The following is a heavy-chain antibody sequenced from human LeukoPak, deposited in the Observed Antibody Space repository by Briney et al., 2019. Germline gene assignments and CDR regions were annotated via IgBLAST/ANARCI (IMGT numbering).Heavy chain of an antibody. CDR1: GGSFSGYY. J-gene: IGHJ4*02. Sequence: SETLSLTCAVYGGSFSGYYWSWIRQPPGKGLEWIGEINHSGSTNYNPSLKSRVTISVDTSKNQFSLKLSSVTAADPAVYYWARGLYSSGYLNWGQGTLVTVSS. D-gene: IGHD3-22*01. CDR3: ARGLYSSGYLN. V-gene: IGHV4-34*01. CDR2: INHSGST.